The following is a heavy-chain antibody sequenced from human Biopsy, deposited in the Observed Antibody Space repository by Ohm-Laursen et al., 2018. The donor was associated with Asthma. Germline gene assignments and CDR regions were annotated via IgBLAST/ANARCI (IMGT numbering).Heavy chain of an antibody. CDR1: GDSFSNYA. D-gene: IGHD5-12*01. Sequence: SSVKVSCNASGDSFSNYAISWVRQAPGQGLEWMGGLIPVLGTPDHAQMFEGRVTITADESTSTAYMELSSLSSEDTAVYYCARGYSGSDRIVYYYSGLVVWGQGTTVTVSS. V-gene: IGHV1-69*01. J-gene: IGHJ6*02. CDR2: LIPVLGTP. CDR3: ARGYSGSDRIVYYYSGLVV.